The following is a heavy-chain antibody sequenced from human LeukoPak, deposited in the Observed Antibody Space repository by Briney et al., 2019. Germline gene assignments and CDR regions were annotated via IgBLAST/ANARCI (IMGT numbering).Heavy chain of an antibody. V-gene: IGHV3-30*04. D-gene: IGHD3-22*01. CDR2: ISYDGSNK. Sequence: GRSLRLSCAASGFTFSCYAMHWVRQAPGKGLEWVAVISYDGSNKYYADSVKGRFTISRDNSKNTLYLQMNSLRAEDTAVYYCARDKERITMIVVSYYYYGMDVWGQGTTVTVSS. J-gene: IGHJ6*02. CDR3: ARDKERITMIVVSYYYYGMDV. CDR1: GFTFSCYA.